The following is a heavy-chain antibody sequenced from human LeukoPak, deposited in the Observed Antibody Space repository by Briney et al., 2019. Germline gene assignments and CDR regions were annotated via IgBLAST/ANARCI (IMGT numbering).Heavy chain of an antibody. V-gene: IGHV3-30*03. J-gene: IGHJ4*02. D-gene: IGHD3-10*01. CDR2: ISYDGSNK. CDR3: ARTYGSGSPFDY. Sequence: GGSLRLSCAASGLTFSSYGMHWVRQAPGKGLEWVAVISYDGSNKYYADSVKGRFTISRDNSKNTLYLQMNSLRAEDTAVYYCARTYGSGSPFDYWGQGTLVTVSS. CDR1: GLTFSSYG.